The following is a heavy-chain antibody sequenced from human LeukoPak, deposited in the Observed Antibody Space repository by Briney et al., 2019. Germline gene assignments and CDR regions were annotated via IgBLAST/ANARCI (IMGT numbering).Heavy chain of an antibody. D-gene: IGHD5-18*01. CDR2: ITWDGGST. Sequence: HPGGSLRLSCAASGFTFDDYTMHWVRQAPGKGLEWVSLITWDGGSTYYADSVKGRFTISRDNSKNTLYLQMNSLRAEDTAVYYCAKTRIQLWLQGWYFDLWGRGTLVTVSS. CDR1: GFTFDDYT. J-gene: IGHJ2*01. CDR3: AKTRIQLWLQGWYFDL. V-gene: IGHV3-43*01.